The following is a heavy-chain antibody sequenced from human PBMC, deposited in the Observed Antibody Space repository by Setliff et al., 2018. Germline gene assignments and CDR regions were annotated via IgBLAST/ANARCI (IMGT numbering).Heavy chain of an antibody. V-gene: IGHV1-18*01. J-gene: IGHJ4*02. D-gene: IGHD2-2*01. Sequence: ASVKVSCKTSGYSFTNYGINWVRQAPGQGLEWMGWNSVYAREFRGRVTMTIDTPTSTAYMELRSLRSDDTAVYYCARGPPDFVVVPAAAKFDYWGPGTLVTVSS. CDR1: GYSFTNYG. CDR2: NSV. CDR3: ARGPPDFVVVPAAAKFDY.